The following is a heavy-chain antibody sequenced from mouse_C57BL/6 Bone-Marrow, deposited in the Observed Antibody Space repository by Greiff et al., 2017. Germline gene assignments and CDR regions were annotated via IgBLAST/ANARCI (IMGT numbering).Heavy chain of an antibody. CDR1: GYTFTSYG. V-gene: IGHV1-81*01. Sequence: QVQLQQSGAELARPGASVKLSCKASGYTFTSYGISWVKQRTGQGLEWIGEIYPRSGNTYYNEKFKGKATLTADKSSSTAYMEVRSLTSEDSAVYFCARRDYGSSPHFDYWGQGTTLTVSS. CDR2: IYPRSGNT. J-gene: IGHJ2*01. D-gene: IGHD1-1*01. CDR3: ARRDYGSSPHFDY.